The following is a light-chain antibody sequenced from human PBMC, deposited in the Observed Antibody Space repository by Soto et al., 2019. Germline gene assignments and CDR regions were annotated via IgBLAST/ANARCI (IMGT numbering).Light chain of an antibody. V-gene: IGKV1-6*01. CDR2: AAS. CDR3: LQDYGDSWT. J-gene: IGKJ1*01. Sequence: QMTQSPSSLSASVGEKIIITCRASRDVGSDVSWYQQKPGQAPKLPIYAASNLYTGVPSRFSGSRSGTEFTLTISSLQPEDFASYYCLQDYGDSWTFGRGTKVDIK. CDR1: RDVGSD.